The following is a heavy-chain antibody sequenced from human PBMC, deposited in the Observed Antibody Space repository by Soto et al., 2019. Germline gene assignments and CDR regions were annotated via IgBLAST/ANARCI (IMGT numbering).Heavy chain of an antibody. D-gene: IGHD6-13*01. CDR1: GFTFSSYA. Sequence: EVQLLESGGGLVQPGGSLRLSCAASGFTFSSYAMSWVRQAPGKGLEWVSAISGSGGSTYYADSVKGRFTISRDNSKNTLYLQMNSLRAEDTAVYYCAKDVAAAGYYYYYGMDVWGQGTTVTVSS. V-gene: IGHV3-23*01. J-gene: IGHJ6*02. CDR3: AKDVAAAGYYYYYGMDV. CDR2: ISGSGGST.